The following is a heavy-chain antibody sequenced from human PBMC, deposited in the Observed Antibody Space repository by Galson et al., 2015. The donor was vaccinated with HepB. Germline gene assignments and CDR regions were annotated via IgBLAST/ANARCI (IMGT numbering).Heavy chain of an antibody. Sequence: SVKVSCKASGYTFTGYYMHWVRQAPGQGLEWMGWISPNSGGTHYAQEFQGRVTMTRDTSISTAYMELSRLRSDDTAVYFCARDYCSSTSCYSFGYWGQGTLVTVSS. J-gene: IGHJ4*02. CDR1: GYTFTGYY. CDR3: ARDYCSSTSCYSFGY. D-gene: IGHD2-2*01. V-gene: IGHV1-2*02. CDR2: ISPNSGGT.